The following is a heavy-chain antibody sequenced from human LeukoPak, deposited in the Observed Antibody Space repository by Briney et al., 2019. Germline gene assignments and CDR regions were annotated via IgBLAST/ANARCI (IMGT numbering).Heavy chain of an antibody. D-gene: IGHD1-26*01. V-gene: IGHV3-20*04. CDR1: GFTFEDYG. J-gene: IGHJ4*02. Sequence: GGSLRLSCEASGFTFEDYGMTWVRHRPGKGLEYVCEINWNGDNPVYENSLRGRTISRDNAKNSVYLQMSSLRVDDTAFYYCARRSVAGATTGYYYDSWGQGTPVTVSS. CDR2: INWNGDNP. CDR3: ARRSVAGATTGYYYDS.